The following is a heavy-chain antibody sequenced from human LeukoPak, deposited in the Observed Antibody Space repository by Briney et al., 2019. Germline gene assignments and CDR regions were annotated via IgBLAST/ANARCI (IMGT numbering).Heavy chain of an antibody. CDR1: GGTFSIYA. CDR2: IIPILGIA. J-gene: IGHJ4*02. CDR3: ASSFVEYSSSWYYFDY. Sequence: GASVKVSCKASGGTFSIYAISWVRQAPGQGREWMGRIIPILGIANYAQKFQGRVTITADKSTSTAYMELSSLRSEDTAVYYCASSFVEYSSSWYYFDYWGQGTLVTVSS. V-gene: IGHV1-69*04. D-gene: IGHD6-13*01.